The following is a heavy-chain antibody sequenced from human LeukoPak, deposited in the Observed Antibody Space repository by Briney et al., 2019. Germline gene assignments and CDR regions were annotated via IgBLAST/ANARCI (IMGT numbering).Heavy chain of an antibody. CDR2: ISSSGSTI. CDR3: ARDTYYYDSSGYYENYGMDV. Sequence: GGSLRLSCAASGFTFSSYEMNWVRQAPGKGLEWVSYISSSGSTIYYADSVKGRFTISRDNAKNSLYLQMNSLRAEDTAVYYCARDTYYYDSSGYYENYGMDVWGQGTTVTVSS. J-gene: IGHJ6*02. V-gene: IGHV3-48*03. CDR1: GFTFSSYE. D-gene: IGHD3-22*01.